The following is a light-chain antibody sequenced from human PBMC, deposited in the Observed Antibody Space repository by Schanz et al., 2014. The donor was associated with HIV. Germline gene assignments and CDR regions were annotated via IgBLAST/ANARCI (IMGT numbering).Light chain of an antibody. Sequence: QSALTQPRSVSGSPGQSISISCTGTSSDVGGYNYVSWYQQHPGRAPRLLVYDVTYRPSGVSNRFSGSKSGNTASLTISGLQPEDEADYYCNSYSHSNTYVFGSGTKLTVL. J-gene: IGLJ1*01. CDR3: NSYSHSNTYV. CDR1: SSDVGGYNY. CDR2: DVT. V-gene: IGLV2-14*03.